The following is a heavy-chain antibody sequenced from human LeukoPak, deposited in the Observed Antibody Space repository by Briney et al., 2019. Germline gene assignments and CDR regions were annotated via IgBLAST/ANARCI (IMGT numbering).Heavy chain of an antibody. V-gene: IGHV3-9*01. CDR1: GFTFDDYA. CDR3: AKAAGAAAGRRFDY. Sequence: PGGSLRLSCAASGFTFDDYAMHWVRQAPGKGLEWVSGISWNSGSIGYADSVKGRFTISRDNAKNSLYLQMNSLRAEDTALYYCAKAAGAAAGRRFDYWGQGTLVTVSS. CDR2: ISWNSGSI. D-gene: IGHD6-13*01. J-gene: IGHJ4*02.